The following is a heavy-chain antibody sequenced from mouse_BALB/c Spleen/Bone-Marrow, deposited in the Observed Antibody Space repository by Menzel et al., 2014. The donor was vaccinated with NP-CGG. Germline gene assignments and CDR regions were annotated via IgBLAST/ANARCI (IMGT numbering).Heavy chain of an antibody. CDR3: ARDRGRYRYFDV. D-gene: IGHD3-1*01. CDR2: ISNLAYSI. J-gene: IGHJ1*01. V-gene: IGHV5-15*02. Sequence: EVQLVESGGGLVQPGGSRKLSCAASRFTFSDYGMAWVRQAPGKGPEWVAFISNLAYSIYYADTVTGRFTISRENAKNTLYLEMSSLRSEDTAMYYCARDRGRYRYFDVWAQGPRSPSPQ. CDR1: RFTFSDYG.